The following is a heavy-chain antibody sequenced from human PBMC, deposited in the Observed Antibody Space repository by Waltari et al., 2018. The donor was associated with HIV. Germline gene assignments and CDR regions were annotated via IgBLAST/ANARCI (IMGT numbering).Heavy chain of an antibody. CDR2: INPNSGGT. D-gene: IGHD3-22*01. CDR3: ARAQYYYDSSGYYYGDYGMDV. CDR1: GYTFTGYY. Sequence: QVQLVQSGAEVKKPGASVKVSCKASGYTFTGYYMHWVRQAPGQGLEWRGWINPNSGGTNFAQKVQGRVTMTRDTSISTAYMELSRLRSDDTAVYYCARAQYYYDSSGYYYGDYGMDVWGQGTTVTVSS. J-gene: IGHJ6*02. V-gene: IGHV1-2*02.